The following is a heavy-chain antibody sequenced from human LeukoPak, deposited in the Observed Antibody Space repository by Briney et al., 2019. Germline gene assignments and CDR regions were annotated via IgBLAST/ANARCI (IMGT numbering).Heavy chain of an antibody. Sequence: PSETLSLTCTVSGGSLSSYYWSWIRQPPGKGLEWIGYIYTSVSTNYNPSLKSRVTMSVDTSKNQFSLKLSSVTAADTAVYYCARRGGRCGQCYFDYWGQETLVAVSS. V-gene: IGHV4-4*09. D-gene: IGHD2-21*01. CDR3: ARRGGRCGQCYFDY. CDR1: GGSLSSYY. CDR2: IYTSVST. J-gene: IGHJ4*02.